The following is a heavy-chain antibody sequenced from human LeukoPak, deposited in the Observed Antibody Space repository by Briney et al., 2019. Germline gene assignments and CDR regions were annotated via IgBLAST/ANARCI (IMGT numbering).Heavy chain of an antibody. CDR1: GFTVSSNY. V-gene: IGHV3-66*01. CDR2: IYSGGST. J-gene: IGHJ6*03. Sequence: GGSLRLSCAASGFTVSSNYMSWVRQAPGKGLEWVSVIYSGGSTYYADSVKGRFTISRGNSKNTLYLQMNSLRAEDTAVYYCARDNTIRDYYYYMDVWGKGTTVTISS. CDR3: ARDNTIRDYYYYMDV. D-gene: IGHD3-3*01.